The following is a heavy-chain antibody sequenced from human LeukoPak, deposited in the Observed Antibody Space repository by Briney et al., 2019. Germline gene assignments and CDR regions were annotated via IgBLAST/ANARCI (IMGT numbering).Heavy chain of an antibody. J-gene: IGHJ5*02. D-gene: IGHD6-13*01. CDR3: AHRRFQQQLVLGPNWFDP. Sequence: SGPTLVKPTQTLTLTCTFSGFSLSTSGVGVGWIRQPPGKALEWLALIYWNDDKRYSPSLKSRLTITKDTSKTQVVLTMTNMDPVDTATYYCAHRRFQQQLVLGPNWFDPWGQGTLVTVSS. CDR2: IYWNDDK. CDR1: GFSLSTSGVG. V-gene: IGHV2-5*01.